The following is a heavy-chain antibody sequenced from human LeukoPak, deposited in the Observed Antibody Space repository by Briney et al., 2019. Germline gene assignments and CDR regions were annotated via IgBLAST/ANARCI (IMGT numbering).Heavy chain of an antibody. CDR2: ITPDGSRT. Sequence: GGSLRLSCAASGFSFSTYWMHWVRQVPGKGPEWVSHITPDGSRTNYADSVKGRFTISRDNAKNTLYLQMNSLRAEDTAVYYCSSQISRGGNWGQGTLVTVSS. V-gene: IGHV3-74*01. CDR3: SSQISRGGN. J-gene: IGHJ4*02. CDR1: GFSFSTYW. D-gene: IGHD3-16*01.